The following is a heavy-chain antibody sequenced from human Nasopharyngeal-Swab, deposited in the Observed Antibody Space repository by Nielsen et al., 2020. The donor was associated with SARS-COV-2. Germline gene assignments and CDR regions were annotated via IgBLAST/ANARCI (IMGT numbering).Heavy chain of an antibody. V-gene: IGHV3-23*01. CDR1: GFTFRSYA. D-gene: IGHD5-12*01. CDR3: AKDRDSGDDSDDYYHYYGMDV. J-gene: IGHJ6*02. CDR2: ISGSGGST. Sequence: GGSLRLSCAASGFTFRSYAISWVRQAPGKGLEWVSAISGSGGSTYYADSVKGRFTISRDNSKNTVSLQMNSLRAEDTAIYYCAKDRDSGDDSDDYYHYYGMDVWGQGTTVTVSS.